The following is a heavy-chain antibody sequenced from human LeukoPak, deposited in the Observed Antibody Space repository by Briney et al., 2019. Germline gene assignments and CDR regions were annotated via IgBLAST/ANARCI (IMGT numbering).Heavy chain of an antibody. CDR1: GGSFSGYY. Sequence: SETLSLTCAVYGGSFSGYYWSWIRQPPGKGLEWIGEINHSGSTNYNPSLKSRVTISVDTSKNQFSLKLSSATAADPAVYYCARALKGQLERDAFDIWGQGTMVTVSS. CDR2: INHSGST. V-gene: IGHV4-34*01. CDR3: ARALKGQLERDAFDI. D-gene: IGHD1-1*01. J-gene: IGHJ3*02.